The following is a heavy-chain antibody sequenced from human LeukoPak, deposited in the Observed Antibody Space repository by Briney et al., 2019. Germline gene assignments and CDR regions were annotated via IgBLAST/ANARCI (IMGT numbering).Heavy chain of an antibody. J-gene: IGHJ4*02. CDR2: IYYSGST. CDR3: ATNSDIVVVPAATPALGY. Sequence: PSQTLFLTCTVSGGSISSGDYYWSWIRQPPGKGLEWIGYIYYSGSTYYNPSLKSRVTISVDTSKNQFSLKLSSVTAADTAVYYCATNSDIVVVPAATPALGYWGQGTLVTVSS. D-gene: IGHD2-2*01. V-gene: IGHV4-30-4*01. CDR1: GGSISSGDYY.